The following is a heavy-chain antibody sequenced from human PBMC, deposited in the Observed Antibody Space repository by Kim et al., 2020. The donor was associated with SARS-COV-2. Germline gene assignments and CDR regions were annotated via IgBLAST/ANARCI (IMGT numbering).Heavy chain of an antibody. CDR2: IYYSGST. J-gene: IGHJ4*02. Sequence: SETLSLTCTVSGGSISSSSYYWGWIRQPPGKGLEWIGSIYYSGSTYYNPSLKSRVTISVDTSKNQFSLKLSSVTAADTAVYYCARRTMVTGVDYWGQGTLVTVSS. CDR1: GGSISSSSYY. V-gene: IGHV4-39*01. D-gene: IGHD5-18*01. CDR3: ARRTMVTGVDY.